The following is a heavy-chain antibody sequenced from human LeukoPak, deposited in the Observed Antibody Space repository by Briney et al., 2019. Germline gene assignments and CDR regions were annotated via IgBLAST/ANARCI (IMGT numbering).Heavy chain of an antibody. J-gene: IGHJ4*02. CDR1: GFTFSSYW. V-gene: IGHV3-7*03. CDR2: IKQDGSEK. Sequence: PGGSLRLSCAASGFTFSSYWMSWVRQAPGKGLEWVSNIKQDGSEKYYVDSVKGRFTISRDNAKNSLYLQMNSLRAEDTAVYYCARDLAVAGTGSDYWGQGTLVTVSS. CDR3: ARDLAVAGTGSDY. D-gene: IGHD6-19*01.